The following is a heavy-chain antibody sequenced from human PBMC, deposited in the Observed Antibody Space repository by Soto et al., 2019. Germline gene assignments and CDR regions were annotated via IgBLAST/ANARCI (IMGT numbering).Heavy chain of an antibody. J-gene: IGHJ4*02. V-gene: IGHV3-7*01. CDR1: GFTFSSYW. Sequence: GGSLRLSCTASGFTFSSYWMSWVRQAPGKGLEWVANIKQDGNEKYYENSVTGRFTISRDNAENSLYLQMNSLRAEDTAVYYCARAPADCSDGVCYTFDYWGQGTLVTVSS. D-gene: IGHD2-8*01. CDR2: IKQDGNEK. CDR3: ARAPADCSDGVCYTFDY.